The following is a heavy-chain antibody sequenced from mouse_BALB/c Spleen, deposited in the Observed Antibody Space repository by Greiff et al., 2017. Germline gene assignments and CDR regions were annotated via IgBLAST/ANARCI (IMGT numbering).Heavy chain of an antibody. J-gene: IGHJ4*01. CDR1: GFTFSDYY. CDR3: GTTSYAMDY. Sequence: EVQLQQSGGGLVKPGGSLKLSCAASGFTFSDYYMYWVRQTPEKRLEWVATISDGGSYTYYPDSVKGRFTISRDNAKNNLYLQMSSLKSEDTAMYYCGTTSYAMDYWGQGTSVTVSS. V-gene: IGHV5-4*02. CDR2: ISDGGSYT. D-gene: IGHD1-1*01.